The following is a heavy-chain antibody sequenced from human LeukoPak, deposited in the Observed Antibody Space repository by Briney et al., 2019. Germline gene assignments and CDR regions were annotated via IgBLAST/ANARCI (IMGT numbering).Heavy chain of an antibody. V-gene: IGHV3-23*01. CDR3: AKVSGDSSGTTHFDY. Sequence: GGSLRLSCAASGFTFSSYAMSWVRQAPGKGLEWVSAISGSGGSTYYADSVKGRFTISRDNSKNTLYLQMNSLRAEDTAVYYCAKVSGDSSGTTHFDYWGQGTLVTLSS. D-gene: IGHD3-22*01. J-gene: IGHJ4*02. CDR1: GFTFSSYA. CDR2: ISGSGGST.